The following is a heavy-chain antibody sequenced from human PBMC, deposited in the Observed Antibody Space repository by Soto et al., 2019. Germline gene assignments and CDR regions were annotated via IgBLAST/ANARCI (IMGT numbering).Heavy chain of an antibody. J-gene: IGHJ5*02. D-gene: IGHD5-18*01. CDR1: GGSFRGYY. V-gene: IGHV4-34*01. CDR2: INHSGST. CDR3: ARGRGYTYGRGGFDP. Sequence: SETLSSTFAVYGGSFRGYYWSWIRQPPGKGLELIGEINHSGSTNYNPSLKSRVTISVDTSQNQFSLKLSSVTAADTAVYYCARGRGYTYGRGGFDPWGHGPLVT.